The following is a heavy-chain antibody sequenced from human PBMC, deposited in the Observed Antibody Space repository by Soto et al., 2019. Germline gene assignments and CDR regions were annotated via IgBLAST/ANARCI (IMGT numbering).Heavy chain of an antibody. CDR3: ARQGFGPLHGLVDV. D-gene: IGHD3-10*01. Sequence: QVQLQESGPGLVKPSETLSLTCTVSGGSMDSYYCSWFRQPPGKGLVWIGYMCYSAYTIYIPSLGSLITISLAPSKNQSSLKLRSVTAADTALYYCARQGFGPLHGLVDVWGQGPTVTVS. CDR1: GGSMDSYY. CDR2: MCYSAYT. J-gene: IGHJ6*02. V-gene: IGHV4-59*08.